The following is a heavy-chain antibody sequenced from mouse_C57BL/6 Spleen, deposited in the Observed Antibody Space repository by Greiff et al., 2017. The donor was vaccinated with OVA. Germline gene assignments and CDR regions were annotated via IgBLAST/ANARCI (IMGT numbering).Heavy chain of an antibody. CDR3: ATPYGSSHWYFDV. D-gene: IGHD1-1*01. Sequence: QVQLQQPGAELVMPGASVKLSCKASGYTFTSYWMHWVKQRPGQGLEWIGEIDPSDSYTNYNQKFKGKSTLPVDKSSSTAYMQLSSLTSEDSAVYYCATPYGSSHWYFDVWGTGTTVTVSS. J-gene: IGHJ1*03. V-gene: IGHV1-69*01. CDR1: GYTFTSYW. CDR2: IDPSDSYT.